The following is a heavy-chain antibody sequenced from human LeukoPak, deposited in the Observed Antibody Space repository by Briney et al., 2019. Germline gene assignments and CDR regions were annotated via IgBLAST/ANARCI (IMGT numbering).Heavy chain of an antibody. CDR1: DDSITMYY. Sequence: SETLSLTCSVSDDSITMYYWTWIRQPPGKGLEWIGTIYHNGSTSYNPSLKSRVTISVDTSKNQFSLRLNSVIPADTAIYYCAKITTLDYWGQGTLVTVSS. CDR2: IYHNGST. D-gene: IGHD1-1*01. J-gene: IGHJ4*02. CDR3: AKITTLDY. V-gene: IGHV4-38-2*02.